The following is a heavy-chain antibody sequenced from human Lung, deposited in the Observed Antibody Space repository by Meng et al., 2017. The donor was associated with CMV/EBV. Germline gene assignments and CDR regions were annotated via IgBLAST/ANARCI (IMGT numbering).Heavy chain of an antibody. D-gene: IGHD3-22*01. CDR3: ATDLYYDDSGLRDY. J-gene: IGHJ4*02. V-gene: IGHV3-15*01. Sequence: FTFSNAWMRLVRQAPGKGLEWVGRIISEADGGTTHHAAPVKGRFTISRDDSKNTLYLQMNSLKTEDTAMYYCATDLYYDDSGLRDYWGRGTLVTVSS. CDR1: FTFSNAW. CDR2: IISEADGGTT.